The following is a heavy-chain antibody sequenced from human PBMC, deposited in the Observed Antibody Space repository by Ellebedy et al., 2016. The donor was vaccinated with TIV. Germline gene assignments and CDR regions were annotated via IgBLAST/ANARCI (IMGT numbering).Heavy chain of an antibody. Sequence: PGGSLRLSCAASGFTFSTYNMNWVRQAPGKGLEWVSLIDRSSSYIYYADSLKGRLTISRDNAKNSLYLQMNSLRAEDTAVYYCASRQGYCSGGRCLLDAFDIWGQGTMVTVSS. CDR2: IDRSSSYI. J-gene: IGHJ3*02. V-gene: IGHV3-21*05. CDR1: GFTFSTYN. CDR3: ASRQGYCSGGRCLLDAFDI. D-gene: IGHD2-15*01.